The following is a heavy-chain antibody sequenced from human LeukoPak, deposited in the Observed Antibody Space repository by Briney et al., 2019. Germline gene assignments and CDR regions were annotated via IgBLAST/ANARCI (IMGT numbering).Heavy chain of an antibody. CDR1: GGSFSGYY. V-gene: IGHV4-34*01. CDR2: INHSGST. CDR3: ARDSSDDYVWGSYAFDI. J-gene: IGHJ3*02. Sequence: SSETLSLTCAVYGGSFSGYYWSWIRQPPGKGLEWIGEINHSGSTNYNPSLKSRVTISVDTSKNQFSLKLSSVTAADTAVYYCARDSSDDYVWGSYAFDIWGQGTMVTVSS. D-gene: IGHD3-16*01.